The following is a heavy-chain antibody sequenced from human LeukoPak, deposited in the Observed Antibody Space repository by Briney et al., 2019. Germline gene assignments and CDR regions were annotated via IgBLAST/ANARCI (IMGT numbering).Heavy chain of an antibody. CDR3: ARHQGIAAAGTGDWFDP. CDR2: INHSGST. D-gene: IGHD6-13*01. J-gene: IGHJ5*02. V-gene: IGHV4-34*01. CDR1: GGSFSGYY. Sequence: PSETLSLTCAVYGGSFSGYYWSWIRQPPGKGLEWIGEINHSGSTNYNPSLKSRVTISVDTSKNQFSLKLSSVTAADTAVYYCARHQGIAAAGTGDWFDPWGQGTLVTVSS.